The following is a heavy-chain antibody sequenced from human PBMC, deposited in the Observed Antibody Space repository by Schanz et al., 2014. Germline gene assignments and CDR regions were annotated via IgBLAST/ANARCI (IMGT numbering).Heavy chain of an antibody. J-gene: IGHJ4*02. CDR3: ARDGDFDY. CDR2: IWYDGSNK. Sequence: VQLLESGGGLVQPGGSLRLSCAASGFTFDPYAMHWLRQSPGKGLEWVAIIWYDGSNKYYADSVKGRFTISRDNSKNTLFLQMSSLRAEDTAVYYCARDGDFDYWGQGTLVTVSS. CDR1: GFTFDPYA. V-gene: IGHV3-33*08.